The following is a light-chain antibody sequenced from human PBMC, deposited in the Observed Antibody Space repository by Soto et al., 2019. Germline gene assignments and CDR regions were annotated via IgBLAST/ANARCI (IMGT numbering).Light chain of an antibody. CDR1: QGIRNE. CDR2: AAS. J-gene: IGKJ2*01. CDR3: RQHNSYPMYT. Sequence: DIQMTQSPSSLSASVGDRVTITCRASQGIRNELGWYQQKPGKAPKRLIYAASSLQSGVPSRFSGSGSGTEFTLTISSLQPEDFATYYCRQHNSYPMYTFGQGTKLEIK. V-gene: IGKV1-17*01.